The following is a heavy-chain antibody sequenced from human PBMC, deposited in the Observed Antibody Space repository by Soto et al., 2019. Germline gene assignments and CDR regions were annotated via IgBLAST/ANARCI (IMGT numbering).Heavy chain of an antibody. V-gene: IGHV4-4*02. CDR2: IYYRGQT. D-gene: IGHD1-1*01. J-gene: IGHJ6*02. CDR3: ARDRLERSPYHYNYGVDV. Sequence: QVQLQESGPGLVKPSGTLSLTCAVSGASISSNNWWSWVRQSPGKGLERVGEIYYRGQTNYNPSLGSRVTISMDTSNNQFSLTLTSVTAADTAMYFCARDRLERSPYHYNYGVDVWGHGTSVTVSS. CDR1: GASISSNNW.